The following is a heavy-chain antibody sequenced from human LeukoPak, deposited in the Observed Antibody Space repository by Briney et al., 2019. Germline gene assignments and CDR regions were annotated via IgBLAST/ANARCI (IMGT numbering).Heavy chain of an antibody. J-gene: IGHJ4*02. CDR2: IKSKTDGGTT. Sequence: GGSLRLSCAASGFTFSNAWMSWVRQAPGKGLEWVGRIKSKTDGGTTDYAAPVKGRFTISRDDSKNTLYLQMNSLRAEDTAVYYCAKDHTIFGVVIIYYFDYWGQGTLVTVSS. CDR1: GFTFSNAW. CDR3: AKDHTIFGVVIIYYFDY. D-gene: IGHD3-3*01. V-gene: IGHV3-15*01.